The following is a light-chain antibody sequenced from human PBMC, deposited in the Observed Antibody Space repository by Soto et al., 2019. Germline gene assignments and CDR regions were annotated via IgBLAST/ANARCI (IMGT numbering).Light chain of an antibody. Sequence: EIVMTQSPATLSLSPGEISTLSCRASQSVSSTLAWYQQKPGQAPRLLIYDASTRATGIPARFSGSGSGTEFTLTVNSLQSEDFAVYYCQQYNNWPLTFGGGTKVDI. CDR2: DAS. CDR3: QQYNNWPLT. V-gene: IGKV3-15*01. CDR1: QSVSST. J-gene: IGKJ4*01.